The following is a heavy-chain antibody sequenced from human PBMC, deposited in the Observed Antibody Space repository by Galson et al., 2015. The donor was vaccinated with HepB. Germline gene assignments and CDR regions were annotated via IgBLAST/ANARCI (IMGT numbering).Heavy chain of an antibody. CDR1: GYTFSSYA. CDR2: ISYDGSNK. J-gene: IGHJ4*02. V-gene: IGHV3-30*04. Sequence: SLRLSCAASGYTFSSYAMHWVRQAPGKGLEWVAVISYDGSNKYYADSVTGRFTISRDNSKNTLYLQMNSLRAEDTAVYYCAREGKKKRYCGGFDYWGQGTLVTVSS. D-gene: IGHD2-21*01. CDR3: AREGKKKRYCGGFDY.